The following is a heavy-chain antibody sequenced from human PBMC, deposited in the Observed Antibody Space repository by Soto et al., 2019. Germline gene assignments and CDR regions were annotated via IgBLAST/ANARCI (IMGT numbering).Heavy chain of an antibody. D-gene: IGHD3-22*01. CDR2: IYYSGST. Sequence: QVQLQESGPGLVKPSQTLSLTCTVSGGSISSGGYYWSWIRQHPGKGLEWIGYIYYSGSTYYNPSRKSRVIISVDTSKNQFSLKLSSVTAADTAVYYCANEYYDSSGYYYIDSWGQGTLVTVSS. CDR3: ANEYYDSSGYYYIDS. CDR1: GGSISSGGYY. V-gene: IGHV4-31*03. J-gene: IGHJ4*02.